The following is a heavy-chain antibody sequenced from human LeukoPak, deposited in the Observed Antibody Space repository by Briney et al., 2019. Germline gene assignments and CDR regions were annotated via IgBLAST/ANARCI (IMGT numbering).Heavy chain of an antibody. CDR1: GYTLTELS. J-gene: IGHJ4*02. Sequence: ASVKVSCKVSGYTLTELSMHWVRQAPGKGLEWMGGFDPEDGETIYAQKFQGRVTMTEDTSTDTAYMELSSLRSDDTAVYYCAREHSNYEFPTDFDYWGQGTLVTVSS. CDR3: AREHSNYEFPTDFDY. D-gene: IGHD4-11*01. CDR2: FDPEDGET. V-gene: IGHV1-24*01.